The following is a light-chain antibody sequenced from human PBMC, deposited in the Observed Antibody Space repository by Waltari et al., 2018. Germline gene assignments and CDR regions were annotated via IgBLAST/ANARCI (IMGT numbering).Light chain of an antibody. CDR2: GK. Sequence: QSTLTQEASVSGTVGQRVTLSCTGNSNNVGYYALGWHQQISHGTPKTVMFGKILPSWIPDRCVCPTSGTTASLTISGLQPEDEADYFCSAWDNSLSAWVFGGGTKLNVL. J-gene: IGLJ3*02. CDR3: SAWDNSLSAWV. V-gene: IGLV1-36*01. CDR1: SNNVGYYA.